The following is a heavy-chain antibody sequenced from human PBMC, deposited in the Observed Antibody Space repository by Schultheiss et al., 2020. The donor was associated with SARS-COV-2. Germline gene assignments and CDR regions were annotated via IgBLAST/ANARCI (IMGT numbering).Heavy chain of an antibody. CDR1: GFTFSNAW. CDR3: ARDGETTVTLDY. CDR2: ISGSGGST. J-gene: IGHJ4*02. D-gene: IGHD4-17*01. Sequence: ESLKISCAASGFTFSNAWMSWVRQAPGKGLEWVSAISGSGGSTYYADSVKGRFTISRDNSKNTLYLQMNSLRAEDTAVYYCARDGETTVTLDYWGQGTLVTVSS. V-gene: IGHV3-66*02.